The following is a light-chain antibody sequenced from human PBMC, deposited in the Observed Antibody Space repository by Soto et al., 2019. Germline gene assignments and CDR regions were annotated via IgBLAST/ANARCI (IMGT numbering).Light chain of an antibody. J-gene: IGLJ3*02. CDR1: SSDVGGYNH. Sequence: QSALTQPASVSGSPGQSITIACTGTSSDVGGYNHVSWYQVHPGKAPRLVIYDVSIRPPAVSDRFSGSTSGNTASLTISGLQAEDEADYYCSSYTATRTVVLGGGTKLTVL. V-gene: IGLV2-14*03. CDR3: SSYTATRTVV. CDR2: DVS.